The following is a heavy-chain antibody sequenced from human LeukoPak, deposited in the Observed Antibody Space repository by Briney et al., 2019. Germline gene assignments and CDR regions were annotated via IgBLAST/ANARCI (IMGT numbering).Heavy chain of an antibody. CDR3: ARGGLAAAGIDY. CDR2: IWYDGSNK. CDR1: GLTFSNNV. D-gene: IGHD6-13*01. J-gene: IGHJ4*02. V-gene: IGHV3-33*01. Sequence: GGSLRLSCAPSGLTFSNNVMHWVRQTPGKGLEWVAIIWYDGSNKYYADSLKGRFTISRDNSKNTLYLQMNSLRAEDTAVYYCARGGLAAAGIDYWGQGTLVTVSS.